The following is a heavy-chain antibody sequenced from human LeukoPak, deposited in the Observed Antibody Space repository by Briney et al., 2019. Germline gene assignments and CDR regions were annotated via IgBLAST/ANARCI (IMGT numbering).Heavy chain of an antibody. CDR3: ARDFRSANYYYDSSGYLDAFDI. Sequence: GGSLRLSCAASGFTFSSYAMSWVRQAPGKGLEWVSAISGSGGSTYYADSVKGRFTISRDNSKNTLYLQMNSLRAEDAAVYYCARDFRSANYYYDSSGYLDAFDIWGQGTMVTVSS. D-gene: IGHD3-22*01. V-gene: IGHV3-23*01. J-gene: IGHJ3*02. CDR2: ISGSGGST. CDR1: GFTFSSYA.